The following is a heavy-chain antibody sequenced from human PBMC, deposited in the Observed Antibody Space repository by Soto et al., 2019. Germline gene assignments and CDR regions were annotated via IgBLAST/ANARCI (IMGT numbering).Heavy chain of an antibody. Sequence: ASVKVSCKASGYTFTGHYIHWVRQAPEQGPECMGEIGPESGATRYAQKFQGRVTMTRDMSITTVYMELNNLSPDDTAVYYCGRGRSGQIVVFYWGQGTPVTVYS. J-gene: IGHJ4*02. D-gene: IGHD1-26*01. CDR3: GRGRSGQIVVFY. CDR2: IGPESGAT. CDR1: GYTFTGHY. V-gene: IGHV1-2*02.